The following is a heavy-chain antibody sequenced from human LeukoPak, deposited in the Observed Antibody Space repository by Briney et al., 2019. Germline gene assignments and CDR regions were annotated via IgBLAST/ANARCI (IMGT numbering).Heavy chain of an antibody. CDR1: GESFSGYY. J-gene: IGHJ4*02. Sequence: SETLSLTCAVYGESFSGYYWSWIRQPAGKGLEWIGRFYASGTTNTSPSLKSRVTMSVDTSKNQFSLKLSSVTAADTAVYYCAKDSSTWGNLAGHFDSWGQGTLVTVSS. CDR2: FYASGTT. D-gene: IGHD6-13*01. V-gene: IGHV4-4*07. CDR3: AKDSSTWGNLAGHFDS.